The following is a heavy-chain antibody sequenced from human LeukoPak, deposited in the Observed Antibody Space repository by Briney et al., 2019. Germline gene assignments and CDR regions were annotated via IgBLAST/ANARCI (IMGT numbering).Heavy chain of an antibody. Sequence: PGGSLRLSCEASGFTFSTYAMHWVRQAPGKGLEYVSAITTDGSSTYYASSVKGRFTISRDNSQNTLYLQMGSLRAEDMAVYYCARGKGVYCGGDCSALDYWGQGTLVTVSP. CDR1: GFTFSTYA. V-gene: IGHV3-64*01. J-gene: IGHJ4*02. CDR3: ARGKGVYCGGDCSALDY. CDR2: ITTDGSST. D-gene: IGHD2-21*02.